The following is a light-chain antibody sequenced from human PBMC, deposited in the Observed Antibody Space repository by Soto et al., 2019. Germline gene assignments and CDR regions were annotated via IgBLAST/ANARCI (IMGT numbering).Light chain of an antibody. CDR3: ETWDSNAHGV. CDR1: SGHSSYI. CDR2: LEGSGSY. Sequence: QLVLTQSSSASASRGSSVKLTCTLNSGHSSYIIAWHQQQPGKAPRYLMKLEGSGSYNKGSGVPDRVSGSSSGADRYLTIANLRFEDEAGYCCETWDSNAHGVLGGGTQLTVL. V-gene: IGLV4-60*02. J-gene: IGLJ3*02.